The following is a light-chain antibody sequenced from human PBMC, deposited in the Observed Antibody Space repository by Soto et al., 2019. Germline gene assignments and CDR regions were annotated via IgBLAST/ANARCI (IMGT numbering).Light chain of an antibody. J-gene: IGKJ1*01. V-gene: IGKV3-15*01. Sequence: EIVLTQSPATLSLSPGERATLSCRASPSVTNYLAWYQQKPDQAPRLLIYGASTRATGIPARFSGSGSGTEFTLTISSLQSEDFAFYYCQQYYNWPRTFGQGTKVDIK. CDR3: QQYYNWPRT. CDR2: GAS. CDR1: PSVTNY.